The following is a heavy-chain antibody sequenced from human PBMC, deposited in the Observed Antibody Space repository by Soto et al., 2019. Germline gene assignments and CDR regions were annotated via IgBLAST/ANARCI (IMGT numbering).Heavy chain of an antibody. Sequence: GESLKISCKISGKAFTSFWVVWVRQMPGRGLEWMGNIYPGDSDTGYTPPFQGQVTISADKSTNTAYLQWHSLQASDTALYYCAKQDDRGALEIWGKGTKFTVSS. CDR2: IYPGDSDT. V-gene: IGHV5-51*01. CDR1: GKAFTSFW. D-gene: IGHD1-26*01. CDR3: AKQDDRGALEI. J-gene: IGHJ6*04.